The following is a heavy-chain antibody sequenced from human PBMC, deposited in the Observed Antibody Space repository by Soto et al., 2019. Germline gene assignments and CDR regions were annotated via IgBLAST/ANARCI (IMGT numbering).Heavy chain of an antibody. D-gene: IGHD2-15*01. CDR2: ISSSSSYT. Sequence: PGGSLRLSCAASGFTSSDYYMSWIRQAPGKGLEWVSYISSSSSYTNYADSVKGRFTISRDNAKNSLYLQMNSLRAEDTAVYYCARESPTTRSFDYWGQGTLVTVSS. CDR1: GFTSSDYY. J-gene: IGHJ4*02. CDR3: ARESPTTRSFDY. V-gene: IGHV3-11*06.